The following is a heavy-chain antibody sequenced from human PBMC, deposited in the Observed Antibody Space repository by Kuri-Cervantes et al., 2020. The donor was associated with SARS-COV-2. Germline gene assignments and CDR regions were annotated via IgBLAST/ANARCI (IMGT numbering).Heavy chain of an antibody. CDR1: GGSISGYY. J-gene: IGHJ6*02. CDR2: IYYSGST. CDR3: ARRGKGSSWRYGMDV. D-gene: IGHD6-13*01. V-gene: IGHV4-59*08. Sequence: SETLSLTCTVSGGSISGYYWSWIRQPPGKGLEWIGYIYYSGSTIYNPSLKSRATISLDTSKNQLSLRLRSVTAADTAVYYCARRGKGSSWRYGMDVWGQGTTVTVSS.